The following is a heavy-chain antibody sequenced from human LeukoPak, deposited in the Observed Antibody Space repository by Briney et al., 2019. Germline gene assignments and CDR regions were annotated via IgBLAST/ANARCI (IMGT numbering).Heavy chain of an antibody. D-gene: IGHD3-22*01. CDR2: IYTSGST. V-gene: IGHV4-4*07. J-gene: IGHJ3*02. CDR1: GGSISSYY. Sequence: PSETLSLTCTVSGGSISSYYWSWIRQPAGKGLEWIGRIYTSGSTNYNPSLKSRVTMSVDTSKNQFSLKLSSVTAADTAVYYCARVYYYDSSDAFDIWGQGTMVTVSS. CDR3: ARVYYYDSSDAFDI.